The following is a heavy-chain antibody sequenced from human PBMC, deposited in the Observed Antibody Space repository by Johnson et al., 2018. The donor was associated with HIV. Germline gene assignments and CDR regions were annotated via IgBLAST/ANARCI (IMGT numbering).Heavy chain of an antibody. CDR1: GFTFSYYA. J-gene: IGHJ3*02. D-gene: IGHD3-22*01. CDR2: ISHDGSNK. CDR3: AKAMGGWLLAHAFDI. V-gene: IGHV3-30-3*01. Sequence: HVQLVESGGGVVQPGTSLRLSCAASGFTFSYYAIFWVRQAPGKGLEWVAVISHDGSNKYYADAVKGRFTISRDNSKNTLYLQMNSLRAEDTAVYYCAKAMGGWLLAHAFDIWGQGTMVTISS.